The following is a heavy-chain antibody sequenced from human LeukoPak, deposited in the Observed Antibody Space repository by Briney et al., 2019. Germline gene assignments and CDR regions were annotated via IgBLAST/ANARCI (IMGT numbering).Heavy chain of an antibody. V-gene: IGHV4-59*01. Sequence: SETLSLTCTVSGGSISSYYWSWLRQPPGKGLEWIGYIYYSGSTNYNPSLKSRVTISVDTSKNQFSLKLSSVTAADTAVYYCASAIDYGGNSEAFDYWGQGTLVTVSS. D-gene: IGHD4-23*01. CDR1: GGSISSYY. J-gene: IGHJ4*02. CDR3: ASAIDYGGNSEAFDY. CDR2: IYYSGST.